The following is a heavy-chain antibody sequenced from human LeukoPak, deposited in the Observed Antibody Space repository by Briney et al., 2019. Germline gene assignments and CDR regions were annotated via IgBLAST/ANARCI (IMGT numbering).Heavy chain of an antibody. J-gene: IGHJ5*02. D-gene: IGHD3-3*01. CDR3: ARGLGHYDFWSGSHPWFDP. V-gene: IGHV4-34*01. CDR2: INHSGST. Sequence: SETLSLTCAVYGGSFSGYYWSWIRQPPGKGLEWIGEINHSGSTNYNPSLKSRVTISVDTSKNQFSLKLSSVTAADTAVYYCARGLGHYDFWSGSHPWFDPWGQGTLVTVSS. CDR1: GGSFSGYY.